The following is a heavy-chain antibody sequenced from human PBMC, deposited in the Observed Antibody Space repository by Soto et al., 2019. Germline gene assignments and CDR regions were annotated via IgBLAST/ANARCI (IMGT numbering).Heavy chain of an antibody. D-gene: IGHD3-16*01. V-gene: IGHV2-5*02. CDR1: GFSLTTRGVG. Sequence: QIKLKESGPTLVKPTQTLTLTCTFSGFSLTTRGVGVGWIRQPPGKALECLALIYWDDDKRYSPSLQSRLSITKDTSKNQVVLTMTNVDPVDTATYYCAHIPNYYQYDWLDPWGQGTLVSVSS. J-gene: IGHJ5*02. CDR2: IYWDDDK. CDR3: AHIPNYYQYDWLDP.